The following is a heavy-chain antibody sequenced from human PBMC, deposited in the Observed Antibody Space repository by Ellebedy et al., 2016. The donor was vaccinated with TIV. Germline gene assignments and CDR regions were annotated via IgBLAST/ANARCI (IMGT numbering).Heavy chain of an antibody. J-gene: IGHJ3*02. Sequence: GESLKISCAASRFSFSSYWMSWVRQAPGKGLEWVANINQDGSDKYYVDSVKGRFTIARDNAKNSLYLEMNSLRGDDTAVYFCARDGSYGDYLSPTHAFEIWGQGTMVSVSS. CDR2: INQDGSDK. V-gene: IGHV3-7*01. CDR3: ARDGSYGDYLSPTHAFEI. CDR1: RFSFSSYW. D-gene: IGHD4-17*01.